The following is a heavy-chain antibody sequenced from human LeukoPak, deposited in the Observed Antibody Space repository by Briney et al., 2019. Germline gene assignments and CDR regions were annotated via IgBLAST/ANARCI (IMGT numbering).Heavy chain of an antibody. D-gene: IGHD4-11*01. Sequence: SSETLSLTCTVSGGSISSSSYYWGWIRQPPGKGLEWIGSIYYSGSTYYNPSLKSRVTISVDTSKNQFSLKLSSVTAADTAVYYCARASTASGYYMDVWGKGTTVTVSS. J-gene: IGHJ6*03. V-gene: IGHV4-39*07. CDR2: IYYSGST. CDR3: ARASTASGYYMDV. CDR1: GGSISSSSYY.